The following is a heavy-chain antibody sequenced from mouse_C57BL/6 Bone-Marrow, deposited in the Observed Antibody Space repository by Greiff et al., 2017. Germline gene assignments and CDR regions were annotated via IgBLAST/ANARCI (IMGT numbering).Heavy chain of an antibody. CDR3: AGYYDHGAY. V-gene: IGHV1-42*01. D-gene: IGHD2-4*01. Sequence: VQLKESGPELVKPGASVKISCKASGYSFTGYYMNWVKQSPEKSLEWIGEINPSTGGTTYNQKFKAKATLTVDKSSSTAYMQLKSLTSEDSAVYYCAGYYDHGAYWGQGTLVTVSA. CDR2: INPSTGGT. CDR1: GYSFTGYY. J-gene: IGHJ3*01.